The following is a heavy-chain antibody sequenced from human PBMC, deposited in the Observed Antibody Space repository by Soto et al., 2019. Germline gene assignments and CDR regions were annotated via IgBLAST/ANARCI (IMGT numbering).Heavy chain of an antibody. CDR3: ARSSAWALYYDFWSGYYDNYYYYGMDV. Sequence: QVQLVESGGGVVQPGRSLRLSCAASGFTFSSYAMHWVRQAPGKGLEWVAVISYDGSNKYYADSVKGRFTISRDNSKNTLYLQMNSLRAEDTAVYYCARSSAWALYYDFWSGYYDNYYYYGMDVW. V-gene: IGHV3-30-3*01. J-gene: IGHJ6*01. CDR1: GFTFSSYA. D-gene: IGHD3-3*01. CDR2: ISYDGSNK.